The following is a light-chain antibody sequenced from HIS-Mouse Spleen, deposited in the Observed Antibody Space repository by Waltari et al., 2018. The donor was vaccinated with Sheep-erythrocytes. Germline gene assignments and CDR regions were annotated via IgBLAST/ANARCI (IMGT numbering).Light chain of an antibody. Sequence: QSALTQPRSVSGSPGQSVTISCTGTNSDVGGYNYVSWYQQHPGKAPKLMIYEGSKRPSGVSNRFSGSKSGNTASLTISGLQAEDEADYYCCSYAGSSTPWVFGGGTKLTVL. CDR2: EGS. J-gene: IGLJ3*02. CDR3: CSYAGSSTPWV. CDR1: NSDVGGYNY. V-gene: IGLV2-23*01.